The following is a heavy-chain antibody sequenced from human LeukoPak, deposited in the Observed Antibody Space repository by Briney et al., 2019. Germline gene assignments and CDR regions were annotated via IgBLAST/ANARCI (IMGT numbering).Heavy chain of an antibody. CDR2: IYTSGST. J-gene: IGHJ4*02. CDR3: ARDLSPPSSGWYWDYFDY. D-gene: IGHD6-19*01. Sequence: SETLSLTCTVSGGSISSYYWSWIRQPAGKGLEWIGRIYTSGSTNYNPSLKSRVTMSVDTSENQFSLKLSSVTAADTAVYYCARDLSPPSSGWYWDYFDYWGQGTLVTVSS. CDR1: GGSISSYY. V-gene: IGHV4-4*07.